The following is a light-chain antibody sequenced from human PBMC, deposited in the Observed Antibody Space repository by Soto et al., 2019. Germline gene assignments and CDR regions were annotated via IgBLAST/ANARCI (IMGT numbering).Light chain of an antibody. CDR2: DVS. CDR1: SSDVGTYDF. Sequence: SVLTQPRSVSGSPGQSVTISCTGTSSDVGTYDFVSWYQQHPGKAPRLMIFDVSERPSGVPDRFSGSKSGNTASLTISGLQAEDEADYYCCSYAGSYTYVFGTGTKVTV. CDR3: CSYAGSYTYV. J-gene: IGLJ1*01. V-gene: IGLV2-11*01.